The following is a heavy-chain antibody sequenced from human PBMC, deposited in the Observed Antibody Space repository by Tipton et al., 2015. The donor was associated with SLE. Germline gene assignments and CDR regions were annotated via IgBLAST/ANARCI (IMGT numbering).Heavy chain of an antibody. Sequence: SLRLSCAASGFTFSSYSMNWVRQAPGKGLEWVSAISGSGGSTYYADSVKGRFTISRDNSKNTLYLQMNSLRAEDTAVYYCARHGEDYDSSTGYYWFYGMDVWGQGTTVTVSS. J-gene: IGHJ6*02. CDR3: ARHGEDYDSSTGYYWFYGMDV. CDR1: GFTFSSYS. D-gene: IGHD3-9*01. CDR2: ISGSGGST. V-gene: IGHV3-23*01.